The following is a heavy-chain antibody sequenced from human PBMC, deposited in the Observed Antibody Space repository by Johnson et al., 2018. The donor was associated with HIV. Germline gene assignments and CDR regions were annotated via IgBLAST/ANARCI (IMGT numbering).Heavy chain of an antibody. D-gene: IGHD3-16*02. J-gene: IGHJ3*02. Sequence: QVQLVESGGGLVQPGGSLRLACAASGFTVSRNYMSWVRQAPGKGLEWISYMSSSGSTIYHAEAVTGRFTISRDKAKNTLHLQMHSLRAEDTAVYYCAREWGMVTFGGVIPRNAFDIWGQGTMVTVSS. CDR2: MSSSGSTI. CDR1: GFTVSRNY. CDR3: AREWGMVTFGGVIPRNAFDI. V-gene: IGHV3-11*04.